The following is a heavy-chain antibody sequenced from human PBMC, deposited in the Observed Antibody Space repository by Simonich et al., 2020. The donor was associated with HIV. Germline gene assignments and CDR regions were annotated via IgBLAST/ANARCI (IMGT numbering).Heavy chain of an antibody. CDR3: ARDGRKGSSTSCSDY. CDR2: ISSSSSYI. Sequence: EVQLVESGGGLVKPGGSLRLSCAASGFTFSSYSMNWVRQAPGKGLEWVSSISSSSSYIYYADSGKGRFTIYRDNAKNELYLQMNSMRAEDTAVYYCARDGRKGSSTSCSDYWGQGTLVTVSS. CDR1: GFTFSSYS. V-gene: IGHV3-21*01. D-gene: IGHD2-2*01. J-gene: IGHJ4*02.